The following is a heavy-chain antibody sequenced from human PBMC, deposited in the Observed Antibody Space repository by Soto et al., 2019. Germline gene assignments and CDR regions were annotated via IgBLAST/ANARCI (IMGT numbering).Heavy chain of an antibody. D-gene: IGHD1-26*01. V-gene: IGHV4-30-4*01. CDR3: AREGGIVGATTVDY. CDR1: GGSISSGDYY. J-gene: IGHJ4*02. CDR2: IYYSGST. Sequence: QVQLQESGPGLVKPSQTLSLTCTVSGGSISSGDYYWSWIRQPPGKGLEWIGHIYYSGSTYYNPSLKSRVTIAVDTSKNQFSLKLSSVSAADTAVYYCAREGGIVGATTVDYWGQGTLVTVSS.